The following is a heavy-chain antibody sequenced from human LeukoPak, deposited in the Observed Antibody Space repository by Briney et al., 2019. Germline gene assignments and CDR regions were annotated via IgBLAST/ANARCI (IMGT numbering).Heavy chain of an antibody. CDR3: ARGRRERRFGESYYMDV. Sequence: PGGSLRLSCAASGFTFSSYAMHWVRQAPGKGLEWVAVISYDGSNKYYADSVKGRFTISRDNAKNSLYLQMNSLRAEDTAVYYCARGRRERRFGESYYMDVWGKGTTVTVSS. V-gene: IGHV3-30*04. D-gene: IGHD3-10*01. J-gene: IGHJ6*03. CDR1: GFTFSSYA. CDR2: ISYDGSNK.